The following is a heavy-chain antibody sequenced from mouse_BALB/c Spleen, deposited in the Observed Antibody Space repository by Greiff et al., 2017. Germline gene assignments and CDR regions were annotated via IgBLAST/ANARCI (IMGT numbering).Heavy chain of an antibody. CDR3: ARSGGLRRAMDY. CDR2: INPSTGYT. J-gene: IGHJ4*01. Sequence: VKLMESGAELAKPGASVKMSCKASGYTFTSYWMHWVKQRPGQGLEWIGYINPSTGYTEYNQKFNDKATLTADKSSSTAYMQLSSLTSEDSAVYYCARSGGLRRAMDYWGQGTSVTVSS. D-gene: IGHD2-4*01. CDR1: GYTFTSYW. V-gene: IGHV1-7*01.